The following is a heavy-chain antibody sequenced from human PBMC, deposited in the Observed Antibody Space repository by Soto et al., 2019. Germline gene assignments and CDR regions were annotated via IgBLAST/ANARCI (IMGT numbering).Heavy chain of an antibody. J-gene: IGHJ4*02. D-gene: IGHD1-26*01. CDR1: GFTFSSYG. CDR2: ISYDGSNK. CDR3: ASSGSYWG. Sequence: QVQLVESGGGVVQPGRSLRLSCAASGFTFSSYGMHWVRQAPGKGLEWVAVISYDGSNKYYADSVKGRFTISRDNSKNTLYLQMNSLRAEDTAVYYCASSGSYWGWGQGTLVPVSS. V-gene: IGHV3-30*03.